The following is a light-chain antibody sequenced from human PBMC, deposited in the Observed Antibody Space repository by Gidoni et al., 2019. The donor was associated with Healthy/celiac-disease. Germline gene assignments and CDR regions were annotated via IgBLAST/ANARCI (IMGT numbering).Light chain of an antibody. Sequence: DIQIPHSPSSLSASVGDRVTITCRSSQSISSYLNWYQQKPGKAPKLLIYAASSLQSGVPSRFSGRGSGTDFTLTISSLQPEDFANDYCQQSYSTPYTFGQGTKLEIK. J-gene: IGKJ2*01. V-gene: IGKV1-39*01. CDR3: QQSYSTPYT. CDR2: AAS. CDR1: QSISSY.